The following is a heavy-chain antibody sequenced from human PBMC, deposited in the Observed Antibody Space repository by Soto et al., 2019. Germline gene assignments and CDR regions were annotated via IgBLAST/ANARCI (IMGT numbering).Heavy chain of an antibody. CDR2: IYYSGST. CDR1: CGSIISSSYY. CDR3: ARSAGYCSGGSCHYYYYYGMDV. Sequence: SETLSLTCTFSCGSIISSSYYWGWIHQPPGKGLEWIGSIYYSGSTYYNPSLKSRVTISVDTSKNQFSLKLSSVTAADTAVYYCARSAGYCSGGSCHYYYYYGMDVWGQGTTVTVSS. D-gene: IGHD2-15*01. V-gene: IGHV4-39*01. J-gene: IGHJ6*02.